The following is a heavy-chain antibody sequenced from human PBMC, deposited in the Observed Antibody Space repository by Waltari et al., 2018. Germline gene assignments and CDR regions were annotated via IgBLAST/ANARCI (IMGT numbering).Heavy chain of an antibody. D-gene: IGHD1-26*01. Sequence: QEHLVQSGGGVVQPGRSLRLSCAASGFTFDSSAMHWVRQAPGKGLEWVSIISYDGSIKLYTDSVKGRFTISRDNSNNILSLQMNSLRADDTAVYYCARDYSGGDLDYWGQGNLVTVSS. V-gene: IGHV3-30*10. CDR1: GFTFDSSA. CDR2: ISYDGSIK. J-gene: IGHJ4*02. CDR3: ARDYSGGDLDY.